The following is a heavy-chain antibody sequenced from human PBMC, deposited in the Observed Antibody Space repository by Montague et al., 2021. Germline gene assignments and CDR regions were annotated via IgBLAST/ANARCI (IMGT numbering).Heavy chain of an antibody. D-gene: IGHD3-16*01. V-gene: IGHV3-74*01. J-gene: IGHJ5*02. Sequence: SLRLSCAASGFTFSSYSMHWFRQAPGKGLVWVSTIKTDGSSTNYADSVKGRFTISRDNAKNTLYLQMNSLRVEDTAVYYCARSYGTWGQGALVTVSS. CDR3: ARSYGT. CDR2: IKTDGSST. CDR1: GFTFSSYS.